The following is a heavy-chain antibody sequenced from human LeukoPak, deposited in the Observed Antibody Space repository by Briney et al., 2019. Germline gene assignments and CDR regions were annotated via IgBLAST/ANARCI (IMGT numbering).Heavy chain of an antibody. CDR3: AELGITMIGGV. CDR2: IKPDGGEK. Sequence: GGSLRLSCAASGFIFNSYWMTWVRQAPGKGLEWVASIKPDGGEKFYVDSVKGRFTISRDNAKNSLYLQMNSLRAEDTAVYYCAELGITMIGGVWGKGTTVTISS. J-gene: IGHJ6*04. V-gene: IGHV3-7*01. D-gene: IGHD3-10*02. CDR1: GFIFNSYW.